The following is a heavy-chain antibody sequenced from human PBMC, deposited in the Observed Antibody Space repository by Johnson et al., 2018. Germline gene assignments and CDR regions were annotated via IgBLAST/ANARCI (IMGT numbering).Heavy chain of an antibody. D-gene: IGHD4-17*01. CDR3: ARSQSAYYGDYVGAEYFQH. CDR2: IIPILGIA. CDR1: GGTFSSYT. Sequence: QVQLVESGAEVKKPGSSVKVSCKASGGTFSSYTISWVRQAPGQGLEWMGRIIPILGIANYAQKFQGRVTITADKSTSKAYMELSSLRSEDTAVYYCARSQSAYYGDYVGAEYFQHWGQGTLVTVSS. V-gene: IGHV1-69*09. J-gene: IGHJ1*01.